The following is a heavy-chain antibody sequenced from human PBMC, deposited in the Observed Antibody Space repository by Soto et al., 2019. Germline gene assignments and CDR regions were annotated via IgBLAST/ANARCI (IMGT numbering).Heavy chain of an antibody. Sequence: ASVKVSCKASGYTFTSYYMHWVRQAPGQGLEWMGIINPSGGSTSYAQKFQGRVTMTRDTSTSTVYMELSSLRSEDTDVYYCARDQKPADSTYNLAADNLFDYWGQGTLVTVSS. CDR1: GYTFTSYY. J-gene: IGHJ4*02. CDR3: ARDQKPADSTYNLAADNLFDY. CDR2: INPSGGST. V-gene: IGHV1-46*01. D-gene: IGHD6-13*01.